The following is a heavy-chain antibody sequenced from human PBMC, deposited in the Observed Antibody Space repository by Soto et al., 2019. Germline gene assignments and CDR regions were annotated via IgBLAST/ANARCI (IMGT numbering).Heavy chain of an antibody. D-gene: IGHD1-7*01. CDR3: ARLSVLGLNWNYWFDP. Sequence: SETLSLTCTVSGGSISSYYWSWIRQPPGKGLEWIGYIYYSGSTNYNPSLKSRVTISVDTSKNQFSLKLSSVTAADTAVYYCARLSVLGLNWNYWFDPWGQGTLVTVSS. J-gene: IGHJ5*02. CDR2: IYYSGST. CDR1: GGSISSYY. V-gene: IGHV4-59*08.